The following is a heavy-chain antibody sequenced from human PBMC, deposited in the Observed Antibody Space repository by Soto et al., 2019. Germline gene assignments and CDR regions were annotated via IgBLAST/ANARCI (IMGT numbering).Heavy chain of an antibody. CDR3: ARIWGGGGYALIY. Sequence: VESGGGLVKPGGSLRLSCAASGFTFSDFYMSWIRQAPGKGLEWISYISSSGTTTYYTDSVKGRFTISRDNAKNSLYLQMNTLRDEDTAVYYCARIWGGGGYALIYWGQGTLVTVSS. D-gene: IGHD2-8*01. CDR2: ISSSGTTT. V-gene: IGHV3-11*01. J-gene: IGHJ4*02. CDR1: GFTFSDFY.